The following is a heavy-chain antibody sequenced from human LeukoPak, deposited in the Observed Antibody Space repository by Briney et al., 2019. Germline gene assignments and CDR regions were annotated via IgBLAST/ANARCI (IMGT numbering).Heavy chain of an antibody. V-gene: IGHV3-43*02. CDR1: GLTFSNYA. CDR3: AKDIGIAVAGTGEMDY. Sequence: PGGSLRLSCAASGLTFSNYAMSWVRQAPGKGLEWVSITYSSGSIYYADSVKGRFTISRDNSKNSLYLQMNSLRTEDTALYHCAKDIGIAVAGTGEMDYWGQRTLVTVSS. D-gene: IGHD6-19*01. J-gene: IGHJ4*02. CDR2: TYSSGSI.